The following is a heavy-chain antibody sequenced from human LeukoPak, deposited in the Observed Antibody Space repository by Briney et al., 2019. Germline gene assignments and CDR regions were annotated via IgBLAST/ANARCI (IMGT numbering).Heavy chain of an antibody. CDR1: GYTFTSYD. J-gene: IGHJ6*03. Sequence: ASVKVSCKASGYTFTSYDINWVRRATGQGLEWMGWINTNTGNPTYAQGFTGRFVFSLDTSVSTTYLQISSLKAEDTAVYYCARASSDSSGYYPPYYYYYMDVWGKGTTVTVSS. CDR2: INTNTGNP. CDR3: ARASSDSSGYYPPYYYYYMDV. V-gene: IGHV7-4-1*02. D-gene: IGHD3-22*01.